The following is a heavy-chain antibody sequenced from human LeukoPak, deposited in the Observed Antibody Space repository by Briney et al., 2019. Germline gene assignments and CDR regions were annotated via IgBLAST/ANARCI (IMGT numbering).Heavy chain of an antibody. D-gene: IGHD6-19*01. Sequence: ASVKVSCKASGYTFTSYGISWVRQAPGQGLEWMGWISAYNGNTNYAQKLQGRVTMTTDTSTSTAYMELRSLRSDDTAVYYCARDWAVAGYYYGMDVWGQGTTVTVSS. J-gene: IGHJ6*02. CDR2: ISAYNGNT. CDR1: GYTFTSYG. V-gene: IGHV1-18*01. CDR3: ARDWAVAGYYYGMDV.